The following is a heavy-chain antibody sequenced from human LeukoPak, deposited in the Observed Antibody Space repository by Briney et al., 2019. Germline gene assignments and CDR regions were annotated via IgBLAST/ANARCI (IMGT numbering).Heavy chain of an antibody. J-gene: IGHJ3*02. V-gene: IGHV1-2*02. CDR3: ARIRKSNSWYDAFDI. D-gene: IGHD6-13*01. Sequence: ASVKVSCKASGYTFTSYFIHWVRQAPGQGLEWMGWINPNSGATTYAQKFQGRVTMTRDTSISTAYMELSRLRSDDTAVYYCARIRKSNSWYDAFDIWGQGTTVTVSS. CDR1: GYTFTSYF. CDR2: INPNSGAT.